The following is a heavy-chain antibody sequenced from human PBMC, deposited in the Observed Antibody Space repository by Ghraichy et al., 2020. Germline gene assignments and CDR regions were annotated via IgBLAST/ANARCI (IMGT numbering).Heavy chain of an antibody. CDR1: GGSISSSSYY. CDR3: ARHLLYGGVRWFDP. J-gene: IGHJ5*02. CDR2: IYYSGST. Sequence: SETLSLTCTVSGGSISSSSYYWGWIRQPPGKGLEWIGSIYYSGSTYYNPSLKSRVTISVDTSKNQFSLKLSSVTAADTAVYYCARHLLYGGVRWFDPWGQGTLVTVSS. D-gene: IGHD2-2*02. V-gene: IGHV4-39*07.